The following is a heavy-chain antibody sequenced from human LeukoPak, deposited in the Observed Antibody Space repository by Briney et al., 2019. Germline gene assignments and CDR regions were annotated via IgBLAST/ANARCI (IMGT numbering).Heavy chain of an antibody. Sequence: GGSLRLSCAASGFTFSSYSMNWVRQAPGKGLEWVSYISRSGSTIYYADSVKGRFTISRDNAKNSLYLQMNSLRAEDTAVYYCAELGITMIGGVWGKGTTVTISS. CDR2: ISRSGSTI. V-gene: IGHV3-48*04. D-gene: IGHD3-10*02. J-gene: IGHJ6*04. CDR1: GFTFSSYS. CDR3: AELGITMIGGV.